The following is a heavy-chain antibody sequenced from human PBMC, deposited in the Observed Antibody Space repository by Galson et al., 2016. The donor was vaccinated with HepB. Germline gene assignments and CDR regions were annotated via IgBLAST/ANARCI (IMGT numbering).Heavy chain of an antibody. CDR1: GFTISSHY. CDR2: IYSDGST. V-gene: IGHV3-53*01. J-gene: IGHJ6*02. D-gene: IGHD5-12*01. CDR3: ARGRGYSGYASYYGMDV. Sequence: SLRLSCAASGFTISSHYMSWVRQAPGKGLEWVSTIYSDGSTYYADSVKGRSTISRDNSKNTLYLQMNSLRAEDTALYYCARGRGYSGYASYYGMDVWGQGTTVTVSS.